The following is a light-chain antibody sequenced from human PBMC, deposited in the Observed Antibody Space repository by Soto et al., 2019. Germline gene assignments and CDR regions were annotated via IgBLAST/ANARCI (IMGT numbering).Light chain of an antibody. Sequence: DIQMTQSPSTLSASVGDRVSITCRASQSLNSWLAWYQQKPGKAPKLLIYAASTLQSGVPSRFSGSGSGTDFTLTISCLQSEDFATYYCQQANSFPRTFGQGTRLEIK. CDR1: QSLNSW. CDR3: QQANSFPRT. J-gene: IGKJ5*01. CDR2: AAS. V-gene: IGKV1-12*01.